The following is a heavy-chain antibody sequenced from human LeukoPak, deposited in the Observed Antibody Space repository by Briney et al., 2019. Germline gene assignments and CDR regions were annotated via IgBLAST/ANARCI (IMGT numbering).Heavy chain of an antibody. CDR2: IHNSGTT. CDR1: GGSIGSYY. J-gene: IGHJ4*02. V-gene: IGHV4-59*01. D-gene: IGHD2/OR15-2a*01. Sequence: SETLSLTCTVSGGSIGSYYWSWIRQPPGKGLEWIGYIHNSGTTNYNPSLKSRVTISMDSSKSQFSLKLTSVSAADTAVYYCARGPAQYYFDQWGQGTLVTVSS. CDR3: ARGPAQYYFDQ.